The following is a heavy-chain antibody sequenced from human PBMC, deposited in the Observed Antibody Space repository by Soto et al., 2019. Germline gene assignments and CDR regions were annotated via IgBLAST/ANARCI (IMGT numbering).Heavy chain of an antibody. CDR2: IYYSGST. CDR1: GGSISSSSYY. Sequence: SETLSLTCTVSGGSISSSSYYWGWIRQPPGKGLEWIGSIYYSGSTYYNPSLKSRVTISVDTSKNQFSLKLSSVTAADTAVYYCASRIMITFGGVIVTTDYFDYWGQGTLVTSPQ. J-gene: IGHJ4*02. V-gene: IGHV4-39*01. D-gene: IGHD3-16*02. CDR3: ASRIMITFGGVIVTTDYFDY.